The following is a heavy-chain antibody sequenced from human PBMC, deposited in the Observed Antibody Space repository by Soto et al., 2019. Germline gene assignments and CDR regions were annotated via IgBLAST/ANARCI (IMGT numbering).Heavy chain of an antibody. CDR2: IIPIFGTA. CDR1: GGTFSSYA. J-gene: IGHJ6*02. Sequence: QVQLVQSGAEVKKPGSSVKVSCKASGGTFSSYAISWVRQAPGQGLEWMGGIIPIFGTANYAQKFQGRVTITADESTSTAYIELSSLRSEDTAVYYCASDIVVVPEPYYCYGMDVWGQGTTVTVSS. V-gene: IGHV1-69*01. D-gene: IGHD2-2*01. CDR3: ASDIVVVPEPYYCYGMDV.